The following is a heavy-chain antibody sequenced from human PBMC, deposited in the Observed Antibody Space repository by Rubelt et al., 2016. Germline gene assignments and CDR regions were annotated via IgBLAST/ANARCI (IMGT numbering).Heavy chain of an antibody. CDR3: ARVISGVEYSSSWHFDY. Sequence: QVQLVQSGAEVKKPGASVKVSCKASGYTFTSYGISWVRQAPGQGLEWMGWISAYNGNTNYAQKRRGRVTMTPETSTSTAYMGLRGLRSDDTAVYYCARVISGVEYSSSWHFDYWGQGTLVTVSS. J-gene: IGHJ4*02. V-gene: IGHV1-18*01. CDR2: ISAYNGNT. D-gene: IGHD6-13*01. CDR1: GYTFTSYG.